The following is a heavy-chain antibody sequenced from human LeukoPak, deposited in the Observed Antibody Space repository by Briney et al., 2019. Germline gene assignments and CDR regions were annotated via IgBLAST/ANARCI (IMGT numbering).Heavy chain of an antibody. CDR2: INHSGST. CDR1: GGSFSGYY. CDR3: ARDPNSSGWYWGAFDI. V-gene: IGHV4-34*01. J-gene: IGHJ3*02. D-gene: IGHD6-19*01. Sequence: SETLSLTCAVYGGSFSGYYWSWIRQPPGKGLEWIGEINHSGSTNYNPSLKSRVTISVDTSKNQFSLKLSSVTAADTAVYYCARDPNSSGWYWGAFDIWGQGTMVTVSS.